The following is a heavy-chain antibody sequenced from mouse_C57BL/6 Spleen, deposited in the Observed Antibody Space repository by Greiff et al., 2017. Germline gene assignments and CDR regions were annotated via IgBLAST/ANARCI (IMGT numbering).Heavy chain of an antibody. V-gene: IGHV3-6*01. CDR2: ISYDGSN. CDR1: GYSITSGYY. D-gene: IGHD2-4*01. J-gene: IGHJ4*01. CDR3: ARRGDYDGVYAMDY. Sequence: EVKLQESGPGLVKPSQSLSLTCSVTGYSITSGYYWNWIRQFPGNKLEWMGYISYDGSNNYNPSLKNRISITRDTSKNQFFLKLNSVTTEDTATYYCARRGDYDGVYAMDYWGQGTSVNVTS.